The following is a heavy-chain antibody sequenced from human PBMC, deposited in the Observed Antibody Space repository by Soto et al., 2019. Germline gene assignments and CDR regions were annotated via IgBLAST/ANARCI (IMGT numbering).Heavy chain of an antibody. J-gene: IGHJ6*02. CDR2: IIPFIGAP. Sequence: VKVSCKASGGTFNTYAFGWLRQAPGQGLEWMGSIIPFIGAPKYAQKFKGRVTISADESTTTAYMELNSLRSEDTAVYFCARGGDSSSSRAFYSYGLDVWGQGTSVTVSS. CDR3: ARGGDSSSSRAFYSYGLDV. D-gene: IGHD6-6*01. V-gene: IGHV1-69*13. CDR1: GGTFNTYA.